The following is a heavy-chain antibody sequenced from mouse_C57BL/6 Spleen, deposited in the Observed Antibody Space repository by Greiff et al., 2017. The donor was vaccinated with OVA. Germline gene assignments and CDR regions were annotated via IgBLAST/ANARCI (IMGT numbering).Heavy chain of an antibody. CDR1: GYTFTSYW. V-gene: IGHV1-52*01. CDR3: ARYYYGSSFYYFDY. D-gene: IGHD1-1*01. Sequence: VPLQQPGAALVRPGSSVQLSCTASGYTFTSYWMPWVKQRPIPGLEWIGNIDPFDSETHYNQKFKDKATLTVDKSSSTAYMQLSSLTSEDSAVYYCARYYYGSSFYYFDYWGQGTTLTVSS. J-gene: IGHJ2*01. CDR2: IDPFDSET.